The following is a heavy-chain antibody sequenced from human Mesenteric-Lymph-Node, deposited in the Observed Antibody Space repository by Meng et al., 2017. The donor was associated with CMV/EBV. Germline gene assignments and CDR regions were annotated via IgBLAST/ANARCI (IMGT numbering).Heavy chain of an antibody. V-gene: IGHV4-39*07. CDR3: ARDLGGGSIGYYYGMDV. Sequence: SETLSLTCTVSGGSISSSSYYWGWIRQLPGKGLEWIGSIYYSGSTYYNPSLKSRVTISVDTSKNQFSLKLSSVTAADTAVYYCARDLGGGSIGYYYGMDVWGQGTTVTVSS. D-gene: IGHD2-15*01. CDR1: GGSISSSSYY. J-gene: IGHJ6*02. CDR2: IYYSGST.